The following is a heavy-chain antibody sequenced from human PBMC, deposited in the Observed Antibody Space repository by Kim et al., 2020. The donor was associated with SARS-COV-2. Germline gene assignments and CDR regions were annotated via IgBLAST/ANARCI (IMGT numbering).Heavy chain of an antibody. CDR3: AKDGRGIAAAPFDP. CDR1: GFTFSSYG. D-gene: IGHD6-13*01. CDR2: ISYDGSNK. J-gene: IGHJ5*02. Sequence: GGSLRLSCAASGFTFSSYGMHWVRQAPGKGLEWVAVISYDGSNKYYAESVKGRFTISRDKSKNTLYLQMNSLRAEDTAVYYCAKDGRGIAAAPFDPWGQGTLVTVSS. V-gene: IGHV3-30*18.